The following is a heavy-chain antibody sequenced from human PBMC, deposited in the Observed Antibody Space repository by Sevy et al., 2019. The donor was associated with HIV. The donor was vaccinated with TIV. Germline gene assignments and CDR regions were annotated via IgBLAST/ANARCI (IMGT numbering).Heavy chain of an antibody. CDR2: INPNSGGT. CDR3: ARVIGSGWFDP. J-gene: IGHJ5*02. CDR1: GYTFTGYY. V-gene: IGHV1-2*02. Sequence: ASVKVSCKASGYTFTGYYMHWVRQAPGQGLEWMGWINPNSGGTNYAQKFQGGVTMNRDTSISTAYMELSRLRSDDTAVYYCARVIGSGWFDPWGQGTLVTVSS. D-gene: IGHD3-10*01.